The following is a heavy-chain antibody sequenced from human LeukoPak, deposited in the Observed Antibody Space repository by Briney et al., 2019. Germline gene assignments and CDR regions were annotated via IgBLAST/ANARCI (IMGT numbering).Heavy chain of an antibody. CDR2: IYYSGRT. CDR3: ASESGSYLRSLDP. Sequence: SETLSLTCTVSGGSISTYYWNWIRQPPGRGLEWIGYIYYSGRTNYNPSLKSRVSISIDTSKNQFSLKLSSVTAADTAVYYCASESGSYLRSLDPWGQGTLVTVSS. CDR1: GGSISTYY. D-gene: IGHD1-26*01. V-gene: IGHV4-59*12. J-gene: IGHJ5*02.